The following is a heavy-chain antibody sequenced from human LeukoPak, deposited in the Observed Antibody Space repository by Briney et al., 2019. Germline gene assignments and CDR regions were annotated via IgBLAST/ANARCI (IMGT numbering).Heavy chain of an antibody. CDR2: IIPIFGTA. Sequence: SVKVSCKASGGTFSRYAISWVRQAPGQGLEWMGRIIPIFGTANYAQKFQGRVTITTDESTSTAYMELSSLRSEDTAVYYCARHGVDFWSGYYKGGWFDPWGQGTLVTVSS. D-gene: IGHD3-3*01. CDR1: GGTFSRYA. V-gene: IGHV1-69*05. CDR3: ARHGVDFWSGYYKGGWFDP. J-gene: IGHJ5*02.